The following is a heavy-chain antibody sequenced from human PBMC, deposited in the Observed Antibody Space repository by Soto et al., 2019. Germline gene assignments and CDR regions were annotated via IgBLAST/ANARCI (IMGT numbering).Heavy chain of an antibody. D-gene: IGHD2-21*02. J-gene: IGHJ4*02. CDR2: IYPDDSDI. CDR1: GYSFNTYW. CDR3: ARRTGLLYSY. V-gene: IGHV5-51*01. Sequence: PGESLKISCKGSGYSFNTYWIGWVRQMPGKGLEWMGVIYPDDSDIRYSPSFQGQVTISADKSISTAYLQWSSLKASDSGIYYCARRTGLLYSYWGQGTLVTVSS.